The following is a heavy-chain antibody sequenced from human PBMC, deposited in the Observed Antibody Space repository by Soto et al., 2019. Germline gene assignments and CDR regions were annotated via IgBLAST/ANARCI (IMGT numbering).Heavy chain of an antibody. CDR3: VRGGGGGLFDP. CDR1: GFTFGDSY. V-gene: IGHV3-11*06. J-gene: IGHJ5*02. D-gene: IGHD2-15*01. Sequence: GVSLRLSCAGSGFTFGDSYMSWIRQAPGKGLEWLSYISPGSRYPAYADSVKGRFTISRDNAKRSLYLQMMRLTAEDTAIYYCVRGGGGGLFDPWGQGTMVTVSS. CDR2: ISPGSRYP.